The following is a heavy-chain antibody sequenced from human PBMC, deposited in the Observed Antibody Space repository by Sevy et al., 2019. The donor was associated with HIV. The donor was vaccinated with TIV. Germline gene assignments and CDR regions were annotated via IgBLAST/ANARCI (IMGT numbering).Heavy chain of an antibody. CDR3: AREASSWYGFDY. D-gene: IGHD6-13*01. CDR1: GFPLSGYW. CDR2: LKTVESST. V-gene: IGHV3-74*01. Sequence: GGSLRLSCAASGFPLSGYWMHWVRQVPGEGLVWVSRLKTVESSTTYADSVKGRFTVSRDNAKNTVYLQMNSLRAEDTGVYYCAREASSWYGFDYWGQGTLVTVSS. J-gene: IGHJ4*02.